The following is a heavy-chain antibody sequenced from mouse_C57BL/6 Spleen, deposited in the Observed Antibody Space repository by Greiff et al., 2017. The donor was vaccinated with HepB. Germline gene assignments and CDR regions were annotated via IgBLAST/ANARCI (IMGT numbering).Heavy chain of an antibody. J-gene: IGHJ2*01. Sequence: QVHVKQSGAELVKPGASVKISCKASGYAFSSYWMNWVKQRPGKGLEWIGQIYPGDGDTNYNGKFKGKATLTADKSSSTAYMQLSSLTSEDSAVYFCARHYYGSSYVGFDYWGQGTTLTVSS. V-gene: IGHV1-80*01. CDR2: IYPGDGDT. CDR1: GYAFSSYW. CDR3: ARHYYGSSYVGFDY. D-gene: IGHD1-1*01.